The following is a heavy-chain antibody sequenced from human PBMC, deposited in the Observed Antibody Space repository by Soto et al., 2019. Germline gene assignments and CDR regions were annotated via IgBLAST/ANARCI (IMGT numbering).Heavy chain of an antibody. D-gene: IGHD6-13*01. Sequence: PGGSLRLSCAASGFTFDDYAMHWVRQVPGKGLEWVSGINWNSGSIGYADSVKGRFAISRDNAKNSPHLQMNSLRAEDTAFYYCVKDESINWYSGHFRHWGQGTLVTVSS. J-gene: IGHJ1*01. CDR1: GFTFDDYA. CDR2: INWNSGSI. V-gene: IGHV3-9*01. CDR3: VKDESINWYSGHFRH.